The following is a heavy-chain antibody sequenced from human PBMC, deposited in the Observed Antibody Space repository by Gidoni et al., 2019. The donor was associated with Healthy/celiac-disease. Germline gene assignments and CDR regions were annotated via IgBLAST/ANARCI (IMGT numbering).Heavy chain of an antibody. CDR1: ESTFTGYY. Sequence: QVQLVQSGAEVKKPGASVTVSCKASESTFTGYYMHWVRQAPGQGLEWMGWINPNSGGTNYAQKFQGWVTMTRDTSISTAYMELSRLRSDDTAVYYCARADYIPDGMDVWGQGTTVTVSS. J-gene: IGHJ6*02. CDR2: INPNSGGT. V-gene: IGHV1-2*04. D-gene: IGHD4-4*01. CDR3: ARADYIPDGMDV.